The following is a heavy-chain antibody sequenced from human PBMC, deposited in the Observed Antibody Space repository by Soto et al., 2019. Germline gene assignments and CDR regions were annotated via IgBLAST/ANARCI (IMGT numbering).Heavy chain of an antibody. CDR3: ASGGSSNWFDP. CDR1: GASITTGNYY. D-gene: IGHD1-26*01. J-gene: IGHJ5*02. V-gene: IGHV4-39*01. CDR2: SSYTGNT. Sequence: SETLSLTCTVSGASITTGNYYWGWIRQPPGKGLQWIGSSSYTGNTYFNPSLRSRVTISVDTSKNQFSMRLTSVTAADTAVYYCASGGSSNWFDPWGQGTLVTVS.